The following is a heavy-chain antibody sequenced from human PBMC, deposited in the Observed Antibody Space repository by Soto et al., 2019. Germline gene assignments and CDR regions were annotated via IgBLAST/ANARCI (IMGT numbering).Heavy chain of an antibody. D-gene: IGHD6-19*01. J-gene: IGHJ5*02. V-gene: IGHV1-69*13. Sequence: GASVKVSCKASGGTFSSYAISWVRQAPGQGLEWMGGIIPIFGTANYAQKFQGRVTITADESTSTAYMELSSLRSEDTAVYYCATHIYSSGWFARMENNWFDPWGQGTLVTVSS. CDR3: ATHIYSSGWFARMENNWFDP. CDR1: GGTFSSYA. CDR2: IIPIFGTA.